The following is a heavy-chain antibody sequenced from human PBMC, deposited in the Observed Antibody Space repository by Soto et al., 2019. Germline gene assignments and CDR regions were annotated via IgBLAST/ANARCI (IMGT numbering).Heavy chain of an antibody. Sequence: ASVKVSCKASGYTFTGYYMHWVRQAPGQGLEWMGWINPNSGGTNYAQKFQGWVTMTRDTSISTAYMELSRLRSDDTAVYYCARETLGRDGYNHFDYWGQGTLVTVSS. J-gene: IGHJ4*02. CDR3: ARETLGRDGYNHFDY. V-gene: IGHV1-2*04. D-gene: IGHD5-12*01. CDR1: GYTFTGYY. CDR2: INPNSGGT.